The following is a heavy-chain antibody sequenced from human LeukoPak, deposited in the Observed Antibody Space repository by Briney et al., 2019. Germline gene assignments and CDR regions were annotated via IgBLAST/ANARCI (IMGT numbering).Heavy chain of an antibody. V-gene: IGHV1-69*01. D-gene: IGHD3-22*01. CDR1: GGTFSSYA. CDR3: ARDPYYYDSSGYYFDY. CDR2: IIPIFGTA. Sequence: SVKVSCKASGGTFSSYAISWVRQAPGQGLEWMGGIIPIFGTANYAQKFQGRVTITADESTSTAYMELSSLRSEDTAVYYCARDPYYYDSSGYYFDYWGQGTLVTVSS. J-gene: IGHJ4*02.